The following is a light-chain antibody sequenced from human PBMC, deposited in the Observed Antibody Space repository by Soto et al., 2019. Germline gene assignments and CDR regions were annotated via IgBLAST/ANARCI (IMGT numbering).Light chain of an antibody. CDR3: QQYNHWPRAT. V-gene: IGKV3D-15*01. J-gene: IGKJ4*01. CDR1: QIINNN. Sequence: ETVMTQSPATLSVSPGVIATLSCRSSQIINNNLAWYQQKPGQAPRLIMYRTSTRATVVPARFSASGSVTEFTLTISSLQAEDFASYYCQQYNHWPRATFGGGTKVEIK. CDR2: RTS.